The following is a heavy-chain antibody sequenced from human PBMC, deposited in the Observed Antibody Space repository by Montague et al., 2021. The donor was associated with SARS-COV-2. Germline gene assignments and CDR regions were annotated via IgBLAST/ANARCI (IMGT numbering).Heavy chain of an antibody. V-gene: IGHV4-59*08. D-gene: IGHD2-15*01. Sequence: SETLSLTCTVSGGSISSYYWSWIRQPPGKGLEWIGYIYYSGSTNYNPSLKGRVTISVDASKNQFSLKLSSVTAADTAVDYCARHHPVGGLGPWGQGTLVTVSS. CDR3: ARHHPVGGLGP. CDR1: GGSISSYY. CDR2: IYYSGST. J-gene: IGHJ5*02.